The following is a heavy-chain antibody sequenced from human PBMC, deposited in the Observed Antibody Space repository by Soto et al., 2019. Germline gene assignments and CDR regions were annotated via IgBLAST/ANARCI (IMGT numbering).Heavy chain of an antibody. Sequence: SKTLSLTCTVSGGSISSYYWSWIRQPAGKGLEWIGRIYTSGSTNYNPSLKSRVTMSVDTSKNQFSLKLSSVTAADTAVYYCARDLDPSAAGIFDYWGQGTLVTVSS. CDR3: ARDLDPSAAGIFDY. J-gene: IGHJ4*02. V-gene: IGHV4-4*07. D-gene: IGHD6-13*01. CDR2: IYTSGST. CDR1: GGSISSYY.